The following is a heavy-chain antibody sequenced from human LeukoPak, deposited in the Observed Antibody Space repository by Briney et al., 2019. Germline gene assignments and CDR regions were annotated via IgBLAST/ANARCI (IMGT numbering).Heavy chain of an antibody. CDR1: GFTFSSYA. D-gene: IGHD3-22*01. Sequence: GGSLRLSCAASGFTFSSYAMSWVRQAPGKGLEWVSAISGSGGSTYYADSVKGRFTISRDNSKNTLYLQMNSLRAEDTAVYYCAKDLYYHDSSGHDAFDIWGQGTMVTVSS. CDR2: ISGSGGST. V-gene: IGHV3-23*01. CDR3: AKDLYYHDSSGHDAFDI. J-gene: IGHJ3*02.